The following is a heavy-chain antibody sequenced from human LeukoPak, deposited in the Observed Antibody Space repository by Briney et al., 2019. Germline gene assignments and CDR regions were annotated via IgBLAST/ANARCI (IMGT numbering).Heavy chain of an antibody. CDR2: ISSSGSTI. CDR1: GFTFSDYY. Sequence: GGSLRLSCAASGFTFSDYYMSWIRQAPGKGLEWVSYISSSGSTIYYADSVKGRFRISRDNSKNILYLQMNSLRTEDTAVYYCAKDRCSNGIGCYYYYMDVWGKGTTVTISS. D-gene: IGHD2-8*01. CDR3: AKDRCSNGIGCYYYYMDV. J-gene: IGHJ6*03. V-gene: IGHV3-11*04.